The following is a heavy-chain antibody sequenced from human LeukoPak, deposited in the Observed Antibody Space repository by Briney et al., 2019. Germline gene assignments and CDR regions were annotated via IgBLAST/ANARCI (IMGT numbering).Heavy chain of an antibody. CDR2: IYPGDSDT. D-gene: IGHD3-10*01. J-gene: IGHJ4*02. Sequence: GESLKISCKGSGYSFTSYWIGWVRQMPGKGLGWMGIIYPGDSDTRYSPSFQGQVTISADKSISTAYLQWSSLKASDTAMYYCARASRGYYGSYYFDYWGQGTLVTVSS. V-gene: IGHV5-51*01. CDR3: ARASRGYYGSYYFDY. CDR1: GYSFTSYW.